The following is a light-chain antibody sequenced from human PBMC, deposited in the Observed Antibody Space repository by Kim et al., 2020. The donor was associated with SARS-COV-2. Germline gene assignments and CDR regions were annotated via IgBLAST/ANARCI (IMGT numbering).Light chain of an antibody. Sequence: DIQMTQSPSTLSAFVGDRVTISCRASQSMSSWLAWYQQKPGKAPKLLIYDASSLEGGVPSRFSGSGSGTDFTLTISSLQPDDFATYCCQQYHSYPYTFGQGTKLEI. V-gene: IGKV1-5*01. CDR1: QSMSSW. CDR3: QQYHSYPYT. J-gene: IGKJ2*01. CDR2: DAS.